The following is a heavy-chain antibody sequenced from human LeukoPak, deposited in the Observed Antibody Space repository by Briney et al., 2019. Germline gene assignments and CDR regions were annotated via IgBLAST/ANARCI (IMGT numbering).Heavy chain of an antibody. J-gene: IGHJ4*02. Sequence: GGSLRLSCAASGFTFSSYAMSWVRQAPGKGLEWVSAISGSGGSTYYADSVKGRFTISRDNSKNTVYLQMNSLRAEDTAVYYCAKDRGAAAGRAVFDYWGQGTLVTVSS. CDR3: AKDRGAAAGRAVFDY. CDR1: GFTFSSYA. CDR2: ISGSGGST. V-gene: IGHV3-23*01. D-gene: IGHD6-13*01.